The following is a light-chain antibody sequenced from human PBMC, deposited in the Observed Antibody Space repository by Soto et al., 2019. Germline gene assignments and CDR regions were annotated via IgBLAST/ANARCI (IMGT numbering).Light chain of an antibody. Sequence: QSALTQPASVSGSPGQSITISCTGTSSDVGSYNLVSWYQQYPGKAPKFMIYEGSKRPSGVSNRFSGSKSGNTASLTISGLQAEDEADYYCSSYTSSSTLDVFGTGTKVTVL. V-gene: IGLV2-14*02. CDR1: SSDVGSYNL. CDR3: SSYTSSSTLDV. J-gene: IGLJ1*01. CDR2: EGS.